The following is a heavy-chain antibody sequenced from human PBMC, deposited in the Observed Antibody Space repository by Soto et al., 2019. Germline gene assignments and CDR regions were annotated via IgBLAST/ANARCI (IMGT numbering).Heavy chain of an antibody. V-gene: IGHV3-30-3*01. Sequence: PGGSLRLSCAASGFTFSSYAMHWVRQAPGKGLEWVAVISYDGSNKYYADSVKGRFTISRDNSKNTLYLQMNSLRAEDTAVYYCAGRIGYSYGPRAFDYWGQGTLVTVSS. J-gene: IGHJ4*02. CDR2: ISYDGSNK. CDR1: GFTFSSYA. CDR3: AGRIGYSYGPRAFDY. D-gene: IGHD5-18*01.